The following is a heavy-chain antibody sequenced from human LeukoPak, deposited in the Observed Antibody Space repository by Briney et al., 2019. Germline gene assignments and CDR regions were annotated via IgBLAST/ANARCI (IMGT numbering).Heavy chain of an antibody. CDR2: INSDGSST. V-gene: IGHV3-74*01. Sequence: GGSLRLSCAASGFTFSSYWMHWVRQAPGKGLVWVSRINSDGSSTSCADSVKGRFTISRDNAKNTLYLQMNSLRAEDTAVYYCARAYGSGSYLEYYFDYWGQGTLVTVSS. D-gene: IGHD3-10*01. CDR3: ARAYGSGSYLEYYFDY. CDR1: GFTFSSYW. J-gene: IGHJ4*02.